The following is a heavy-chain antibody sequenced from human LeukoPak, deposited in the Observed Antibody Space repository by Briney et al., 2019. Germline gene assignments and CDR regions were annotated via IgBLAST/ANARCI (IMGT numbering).Heavy chain of an antibody. CDR3: ARGSNVRYFDWPDDY. V-gene: IGHV1-46*01. Sequence: GASVKVSCKASGYTFTSYYIHWVRQAPGQGLEWMGIINPSGGTTNYAQKFQGRVTMTRNTSISTAYMELSSLRSEDTAVYYCARGSNVRYFDWPDDYWGQGTLVTVSS. CDR2: INPSGGTT. J-gene: IGHJ4*02. D-gene: IGHD3-9*01. CDR1: GYTFTSYY.